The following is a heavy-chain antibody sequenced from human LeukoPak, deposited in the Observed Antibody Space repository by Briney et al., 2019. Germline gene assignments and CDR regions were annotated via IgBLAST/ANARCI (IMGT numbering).Heavy chain of an antibody. Sequence: SETLSLTCAVYGGSFSGYYWSWIRQPPGRGLEWIGEINHSGSTNYNPSLKSRVTISVDTSKNQFSLKLSSVTAADTAVYYCARMPKPRTYYYDSSGYNPHFDYWGQGNQVTVSS. V-gene: IGHV4-34*01. CDR2: INHSGST. D-gene: IGHD3-22*01. CDR3: ARMPKPRTYYYDSSGYNPHFDY. J-gene: IGHJ4*02. CDR1: GGSFSGYY.